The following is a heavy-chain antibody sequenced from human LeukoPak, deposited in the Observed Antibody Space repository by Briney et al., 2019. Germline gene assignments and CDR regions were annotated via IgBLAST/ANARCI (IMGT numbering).Heavy chain of an antibody. Sequence: PGGSLRLSCAASGFTFSTYWMDWVRQAPGKGLEWVACIKEDGSDTNYVGSVRGRFTVSRDNTKNSLYLQMNSLRADDTAVYYCASDRAYSQFDHWGQGTLVTVSS. CDR1: GFTFSTYW. J-gene: IGHJ4*02. CDR2: IKEDGSDT. CDR3: ASDRAYSQFDH. D-gene: IGHD2-15*01. V-gene: IGHV3-7*01.